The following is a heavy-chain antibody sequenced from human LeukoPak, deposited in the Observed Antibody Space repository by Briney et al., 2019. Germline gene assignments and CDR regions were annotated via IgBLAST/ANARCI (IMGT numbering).Heavy chain of an antibody. V-gene: IGHV1-46*01. D-gene: IGHD2-2*02. J-gene: IGHJ3*02. CDR1: GYTFTGYY. Sequence: GASVKVSCKASGYTFTGYYMHWVRQAPGQGLEWMGIINPSGGSTSYAQKFQGRVTMTRDTSTSTVYMELSSLRSEDTAVYYCAREMDCSSTSCYKKGAFDIWGQGTMVTVSS. CDR2: INPSGGST. CDR3: AREMDCSSTSCYKKGAFDI.